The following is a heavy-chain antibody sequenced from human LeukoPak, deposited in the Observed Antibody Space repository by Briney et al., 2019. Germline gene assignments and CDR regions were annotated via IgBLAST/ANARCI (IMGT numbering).Heavy chain of an antibody. CDR1: GYSISSGYY. D-gene: IGHD2-2*01. J-gene: IGHJ3*02. CDR2: IYHSGST. Sequence: PSETLSLTCAVSGYSISSGYYWGWIRQPPGKGLEWIGSIYHSGSTYYNPSLKSRVTISVDTSKNQFSLKLSSVTAADTAVYYRARLSAMYAFVIWGQGTMFPVSS. CDR3: ARLSAMYAFVI. V-gene: IGHV4-38-2*01.